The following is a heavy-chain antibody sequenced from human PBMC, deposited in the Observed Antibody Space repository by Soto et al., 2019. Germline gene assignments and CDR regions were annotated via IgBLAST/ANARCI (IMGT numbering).Heavy chain of an antibody. CDR1: WFSFGGYA. D-gene: IGHD3-22*01. V-gene: IGHV3-49*03. CDR3: TRARSTPVTMIVVVIGVYFDY. Sequence: GGSLRLSCTTSWFSFGGYAISWFRPAPGEGVEGGGFIRSKAYGGTTEYAASVKGRFTISRDDSKSIAYLQMNSLKTEDTAVYYCTRARSTPVTMIVVVIGVYFDYWGQGTLVTVSS. J-gene: IGHJ4*02. CDR2: IRSKAYGGTT.